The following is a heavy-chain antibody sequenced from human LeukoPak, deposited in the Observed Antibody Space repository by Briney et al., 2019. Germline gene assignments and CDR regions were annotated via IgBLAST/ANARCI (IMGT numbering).Heavy chain of an antibody. D-gene: IGHD6-13*01. CDR3: AKDRRGYIAAAAQGWFDP. CDR2: ISGSGGST. Sequence: PGGSLRLSCAASGFTFSSYAMSWVRQAPGKGLEWVSAISGSGGSTYYADSVKGRFTISRDNSKNTLYLRMNSLRAEDTAVYYCAKDRRGYIAAAAQGWFDPWGQGTLVTVSS. V-gene: IGHV3-23*01. J-gene: IGHJ5*02. CDR1: GFTFSSYA.